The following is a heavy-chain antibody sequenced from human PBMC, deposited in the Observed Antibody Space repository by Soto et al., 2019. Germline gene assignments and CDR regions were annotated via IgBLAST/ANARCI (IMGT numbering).Heavy chain of an antibody. CDR2: IYWDDDK. CDR1: GFSLSTSGVG. CDR3: AHIDISSRWRNNWFDP. Sequence: QITLKESGPTLVKPTQTLTLTCTFSGFSLSTSGVGVGWIRQPPGKALEWLALIYWDDDKRYSPSLKSRLTITKDTSKNQVVLTMTNMDPVDTATYYCAHIDISSRWRNNWFDPWGQGTLVTVSS. V-gene: IGHV2-5*02. J-gene: IGHJ5*02. D-gene: IGHD6-13*01.